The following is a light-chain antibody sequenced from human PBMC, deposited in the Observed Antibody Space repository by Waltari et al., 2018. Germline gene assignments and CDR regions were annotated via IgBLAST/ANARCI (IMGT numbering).Light chain of an antibody. CDR2: GAS. Sequence: ELVMTQSPATLSVSPGEGATLSCRASQSVRSNLAWYRQKPGQAPRLLIYGASTRATGIPARFNGGGSGTEFTLTISSLQSEDFATYYCQQYNNWPGTFGQGTKVEIK. J-gene: IGKJ1*01. CDR3: QQYNNWPGT. V-gene: IGKV3-15*01. CDR1: QSVRSN.